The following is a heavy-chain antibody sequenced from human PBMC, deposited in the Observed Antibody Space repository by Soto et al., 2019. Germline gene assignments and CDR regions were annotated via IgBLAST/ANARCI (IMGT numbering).Heavy chain of an antibody. CDR1: GDSIRSHY. Sequence: PSETLSLTCTVSGDSIRSHYWSWIRQPPGKGLEWIGYIDYSGTTNYNPSLKSRVTISVDTSKNQFSLKLSSVTAADTAVYYCARARTGYSTVDPWGQGTLVTVSS. D-gene: IGHD6-13*01. CDR3: ARARTGYSTVDP. CDR2: IDYSGTT. J-gene: IGHJ5*02. V-gene: IGHV4-59*11.